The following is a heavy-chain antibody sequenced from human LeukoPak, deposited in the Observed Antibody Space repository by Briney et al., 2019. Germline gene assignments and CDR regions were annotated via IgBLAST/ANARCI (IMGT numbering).Heavy chain of an antibody. Sequence: GGSLRLSCAASGFTFSQAWVTWVRQAQGKGLERIGRVKSKTDGETTDYAAPGKGRFTISREDSKNTLYLQMNSLKTEDTAVYYCTTDVPFFYGDGAFDNWGQGIMVTVSS. J-gene: IGHJ3*02. CDR1: GFTFSQAW. CDR3: TTDVPFFYGDGAFDN. D-gene: IGHD4-17*01. CDR2: VKSKTDGETT. V-gene: IGHV3-15*01.